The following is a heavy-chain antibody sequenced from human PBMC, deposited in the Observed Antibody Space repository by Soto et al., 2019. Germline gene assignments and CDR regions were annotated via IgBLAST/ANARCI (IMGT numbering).Heavy chain of an antibody. J-gene: IGHJ4*02. CDR3: GGGGSGSYYIFDY. D-gene: IGHD1-26*01. CDR1: GYTFTSYA. Sequence: GASVKVSCQASGYTFTSYAMHWVRQAPGQRLEWMGWINAGNGNTKYSQKFQGRVTITRDTSASTACMELSSLRSEDTAVYYCGGGGSGSYYIFDYWGQGTLVTVSS. CDR2: INAGNGNT. V-gene: IGHV1-3*01.